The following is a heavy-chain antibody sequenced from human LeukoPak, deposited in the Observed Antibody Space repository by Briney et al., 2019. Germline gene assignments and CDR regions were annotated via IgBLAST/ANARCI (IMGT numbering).Heavy chain of an antibody. J-gene: IGHJ4*02. Sequence: GASVKVSCKASGGTFGSYAISCVRQAPGQGLEWMGGIIPIFGTANYAQKFQGRVTITADESTSTAYMELSSLRSEDTAVYYCARAGDLHYYDSSGSDYWGQGTLVTVSS. D-gene: IGHD3-22*01. CDR1: GGTFGSYA. CDR3: ARAGDLHYYDSSGSDY. V-gene: IGHV1-69*13. CDR2: IIPIFGTA.